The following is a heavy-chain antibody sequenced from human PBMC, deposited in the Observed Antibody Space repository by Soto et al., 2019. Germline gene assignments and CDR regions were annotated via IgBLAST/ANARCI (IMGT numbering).Heavy chain of an antibody. CDR3: AREGQPAAGTTPHN. Sequence: QEQLVESGGGVVQPGRSLRLSCAASGFNFSTYAMHWVRQAPGKGLEWVAVISYDGGKKYYADSLKGRFTISRDNSKNTVYVEMNSLSAEDTAVYYCAREGQPAAGTTPHNWGQGTLVTVSS. CDR2: ISYDGGKK. D-gene: IGHD6-13*01. CDR1: GFNFSTYA. V-gene: IGHV3-30*04. J-gene: IGHJ4*02.